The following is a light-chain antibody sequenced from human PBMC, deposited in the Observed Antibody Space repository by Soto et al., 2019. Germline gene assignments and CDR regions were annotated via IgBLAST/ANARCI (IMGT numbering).Light chain of an antibody. CDR1: QSVSSSY. CDR3: QQYGSSPWT. V-gene: IGKV3-20*01. J-gene: IGKJ1*01. CDR2: GAS. Sequence: EVVLRRSPGTLSLSQRERATLSCRASQSVSSSYLAWYQQKPGQAPRLLIYGASSRATGIPDRFSGSGSGTDFTLTISRLEPEDFAVYYCQQYGSSPWTFGQGSKVDIK.